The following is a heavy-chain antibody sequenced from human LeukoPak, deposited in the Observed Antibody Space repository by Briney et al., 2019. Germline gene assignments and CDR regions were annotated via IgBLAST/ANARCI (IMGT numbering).Heavy chain of an antibody. V-gene: IGHV3-30-3*01. CDR3: ARDLPVSSSANWFDP. Sequence: PGGSLRLSCAASGFTFSSYSMHWVRQAPGKGLEWVAVISDDGNNKYYADSVKGRFSISRDNSKNTLYLQMNSLRTEDTSVYYCARDLPVSSSANWFDPWGQGTLVTVSS. D-gene: IGHD6-6*01. CDR2: ISDDGNNK. CDR1: GFTFSSYS. J-gene: IGHJ5*02.